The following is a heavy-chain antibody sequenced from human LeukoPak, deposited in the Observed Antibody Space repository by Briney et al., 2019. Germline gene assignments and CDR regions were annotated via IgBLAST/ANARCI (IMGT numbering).Heavy chain of an antibody. V-gene: IGHV3-23*01. CDR2: ISGSGGST. D-gene: IGHD3-3*01. Sequence: GGSLRLSCAASGFTFSSYAMSWVRQAPGKGLEWVSAISGSGGSTYYADSVKGRFTISRDSSKNTLYLQMNSLRAEDTAVYYCAKVQVDFWSGYSPYFDYWGQGTLVTVSS. J-gene: IGHJ4*02. CDR3: AKVQVDFWSGYSPYFDY. CDR1: GFTFSSYA.